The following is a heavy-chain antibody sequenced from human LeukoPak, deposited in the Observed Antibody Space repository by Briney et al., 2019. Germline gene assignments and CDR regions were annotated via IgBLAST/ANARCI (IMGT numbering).Heavy chain of an antibody. J-gene: IGHJ5*02. V-gene: IGHV4-34*01. CDR1: GGSFSADY. Sequence: SETLSLTCAVYGGSFSADYWSWIRQPPGKGLEWIGEINHGGSTNYNLSLKSRVTISVDTSKSQFSLKLSSVTAADTAVYYCAPREGSWGQGTLVTVSS. CDR3: APREGS. CDR2: INHGGST. D-gene: IGHD1-26*01.